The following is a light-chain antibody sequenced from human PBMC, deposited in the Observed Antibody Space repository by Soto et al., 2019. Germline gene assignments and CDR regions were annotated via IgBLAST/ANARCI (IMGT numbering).Light chain of an antibody. J-gene: IGKJ1*01. V-gene: IGKV1-33*01. CDR3: QQYDNRPPT. Sequence: DIQMTQSPSSLSASVGDRVTITCQASQDISNYLNWYQQKPGKDPKLLIYDASNLETGVPSRCSGSGSGKDLTITISSLQPEDIATYYCQQYDNRPPTFGQGTKGAIK. CDR1: QDISNY. CDR2: DAS.